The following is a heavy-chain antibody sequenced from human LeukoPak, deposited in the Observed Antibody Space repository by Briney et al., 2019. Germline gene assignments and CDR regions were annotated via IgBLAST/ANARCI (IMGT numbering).Heavy chain of an antibody. CDR1: GGSISSYY. J-gene: IGHJ6*03. V-gene: IGHV4-59*01. CDR3: ARVPPDYYYYMDV. CDR2: IYYSGST. Sequence: SETLSLTCTVSGGSISSYYWSWIRQPPGKGLEWIGYIYYSGSTNYNPSLKSRVTISVDTSKNQFSLKLSSVTAADTAVYYCARVPPDYYYYMDVWGKGTTVTISS.